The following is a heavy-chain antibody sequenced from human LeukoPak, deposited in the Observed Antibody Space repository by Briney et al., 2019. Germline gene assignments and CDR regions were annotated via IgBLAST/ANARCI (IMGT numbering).Heavy chain of an antibody. D-gene: IGHD1-26*01. J-gene: IGHJ6*02. CDR1: GGSISSGGYY. CDR3: ARVTRGSYYYGMDV. Sequence: PSQTLSLTCTVSGGSISSGGYYWSWIRQHPGKGLEWIGYIYYSGSTYYNPSLKSRVTISVDTSKNQFSLKLSSVTAADTAVYYCARVTRGSYYYGMDVWGQGTTVTVSS. V-gene: IGHV4-31*03. CDR2: IYYSGST.